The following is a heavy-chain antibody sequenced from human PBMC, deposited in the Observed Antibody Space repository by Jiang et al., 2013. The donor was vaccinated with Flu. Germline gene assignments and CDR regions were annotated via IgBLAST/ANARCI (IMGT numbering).Heavy chain of an antibody. V-gene: IGHV5-10-1*01. D-gene: IGHD3-22*01. CDR2: IDPSDSET. Sequence: PGESLRISCKGSGYSFTDYRITWVRQMPGKGLEWMGRIDPSDSETNYRPSVQGHVTISVDKSIGTAYLQWSSLKASDTAMYYCARQGYYDSSGYYSYWGQGTLVTVSS. CDR1: GYSFTDYR. CDR3: ARQGYYDSSGYYSY. J-gene: IGHJ4*02.